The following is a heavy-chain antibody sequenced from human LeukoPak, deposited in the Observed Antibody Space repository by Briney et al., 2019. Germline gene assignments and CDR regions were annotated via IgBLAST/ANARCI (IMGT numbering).Heavy chain of an antibody. V-gene: IGHV3-74*01. J-gene: IGHJ4*02. D-gene: IGHD4-17*01. CDR3: ARVYGGYGDYYLDY. Sequence: GGSLRLSCAASGFTFSSYWMYWVRQAPGKGLVWVSHINSDGSSTNYADSVKGRFTISRENAKNTLYLQMNSLRAEDTAVHYCARVYGGYGDYYLDYWGQGTLVTVSS. CDR2: INSDGSST. CDR1: GFTFSSYW.